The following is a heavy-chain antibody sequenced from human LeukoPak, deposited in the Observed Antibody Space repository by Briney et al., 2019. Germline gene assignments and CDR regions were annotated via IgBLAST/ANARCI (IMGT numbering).Heavy chain of an antibody. CDR2: IIPIFGTA. CDR3: ARTTLHCSGGSCYSWFDP. D-gene: IGHD2-15*01. J-gene: IGHJ5*02. V-gene: IGHV1-69*06. Sequence: GSSVKVSCKASGGTFSSYAISWVRQAPGQGLEWMGGIIPIFGTANYAQKFQGRVTITADKSTSTAYMELSSLRSEDTAVYYCARTTLHCSGGSCYSWFDPWGQGTLVTVSS. CDR1: GGTFSSYA.